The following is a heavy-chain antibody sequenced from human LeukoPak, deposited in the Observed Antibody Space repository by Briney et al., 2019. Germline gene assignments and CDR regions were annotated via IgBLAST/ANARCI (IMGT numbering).Heavy chain of an antibody. V-gene: IGHV3-23*01. D-gene: IGHD2-15*01. CDR2: ISDTGNT. Sequence: HPGGSLRLSCAASGFPFSSYAMSWVRQAPGKGLEWVSAISDTGNTYHADSVKGRFTISRDSSKNTLFLQMNRLRPEDAAVYYCAKAPVTTCRGAFCYPFDYWGLGTLVTVSS. CDR3: AKAPVTTCRGAFCYPFDY. J-gene: IGHJ4*02. CDR1: GFPFSSYA.